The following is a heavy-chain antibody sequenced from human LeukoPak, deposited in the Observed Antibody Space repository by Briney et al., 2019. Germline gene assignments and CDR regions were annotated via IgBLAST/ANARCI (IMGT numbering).Heavy chain of an antibody. J-gene: IGHJ3*02. V-gene: IGHV3-30*03. D-gene: IGHD5-12*01. CDR2: ISYDGSNK. Sequence: GGSLRLSCAASGFTFSSYGMHWVRQAPGKGLEWVAVISYDGSNKYYADSVKGRFTISRDNSKNTLYLQMNSLRAEDTAVYYCARDLGYSAYATVRGYTFDIWGQGTMVTVSS. CDR3: ARDLGYSAYATVRGYTFDI. CDR1: GFTFSSYG.